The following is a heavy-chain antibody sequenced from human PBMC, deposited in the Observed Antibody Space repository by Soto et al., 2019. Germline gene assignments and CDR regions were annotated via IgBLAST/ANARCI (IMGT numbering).Heavy chain of an antibody. V-gene: IGHV4-59*08. J-gene: IGHJ5*02. CDR1: GVSISSFY. CDR2: IYDRGYT. D-gene: IGHD3-10*01. CDR3: ARRPYGSGSHSWFDP. Sequence: SETLSLTCTVSGVSISSFYWSWIRQPPGKGLEWIGYIYDRGYTNYNPSLKSRVTLSVDTSKNQFSLKLTSVIAADTAVYFCARRPYGSGSHSWFDPWGQGTQVTVSS.